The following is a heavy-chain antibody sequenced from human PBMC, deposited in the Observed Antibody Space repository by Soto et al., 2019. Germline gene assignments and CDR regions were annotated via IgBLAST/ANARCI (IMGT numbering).Heavy chain of an antibody. V-gene: IGHV3-30*04. CDR3: AREMIPMILGGMSAMDV. CDR1: KFTFRTYV. Sequence: QVQLVESGGGVVQPERSQRLSCEASKFTFRTYVMHWVRQAPGKGLEWVALISFAGTNQYYADSVKSRFTISRDNSKNTMYRQMSSLRPGDTAVYYCAREMIPMILGGMSAMDVWGKGTTVTVSS. CDR2: ISFAGTNQ. J-gene: IGHJ6*04. D-gene: IGHD3-22*01.